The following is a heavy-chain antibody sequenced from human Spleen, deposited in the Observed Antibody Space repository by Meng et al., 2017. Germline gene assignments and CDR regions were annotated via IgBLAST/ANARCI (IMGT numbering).Heavy chain of an antibody. J-gene: IGHJ4*02. D-gene: IGHD4-23*01. CDR1: GFSFSDYY. V-gene: IGHV3-11*04. CDR2: ISSSGDTK. CDR3: AGEDNGGFDY. Sequence: GESLKISCEASGFSFSDYYMSWIRQAPGKGLEWVSYISSSGDTKYYADSVKGRFTISRDNAQNSLFLQMNRVRDEDTAVNYCAGEDNGGFDYWGQGTLVTVSS.